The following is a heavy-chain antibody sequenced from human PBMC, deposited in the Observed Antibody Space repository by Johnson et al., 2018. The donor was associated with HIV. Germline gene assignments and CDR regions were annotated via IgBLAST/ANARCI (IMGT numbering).Heavy chain of an antibody. Sequence: QVQLVESGGGVVQPGGSLRLSCAASGFTFSSYGMHWVRQAPGTGLEWVSVLYSGGSPYYADSVKGRFTIPRDNSKNTLYLQMNSLRAEDTAVYYCARVGLTGAQTGDAFDIWGQGTMVTVSS. D-gene: IGHD7-27*01. CDR2: LYSGGSP. CDR1: GFTFSSYG. CDR3: ARVGLTGAQTGDAFDI. V-gene: IGHV3-NL1*01. J-gene: IGHJ3*02.